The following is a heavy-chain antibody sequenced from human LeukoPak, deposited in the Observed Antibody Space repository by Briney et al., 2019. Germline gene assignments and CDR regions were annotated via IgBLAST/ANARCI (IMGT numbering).Heavy chain of an antibody. CDR2: IYTSGST. J-gene: IGHJ2*01. D-gene: IGHD6-13*01. CDR1: GGSISSGSYY. V-gene: IGHV4-61*02. Sequence: SETLSLTCTVSGGSISSGSYYWSWIRQPAGKGLEWIGRIYTSGSTNYNPSLKSRVTISVDTSKNQFSLKLSSVTAADTAVYYCVTRIAASDYWYFDLWGRGTLVTVSS. CDR3: VTRIAASDYWYFDL.